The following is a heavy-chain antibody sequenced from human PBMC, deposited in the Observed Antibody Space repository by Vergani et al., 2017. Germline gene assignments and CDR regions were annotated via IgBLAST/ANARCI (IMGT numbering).Heavy chain of an antibody. CDR2: ISGSGGST. V-gene: IGHV3-23*01. Sequence: EVQLLESGGGLVQPGGSLRLSCAASGFTFSSYAMSWVRQAPGKGLEWVSAISGSGGSTYYADSVKCRFTISRDNSKNTLYLQMNSLRAEDTAVYYCAKDQSYCSSTSCDAFDIWGQGTMVTVSS. CDR3: AKDQSYCSSTSCDAFDI. CDR1: GFTFSSYA. J-gene: IGHJ3*02. D-gene: IGHD2-2*01.